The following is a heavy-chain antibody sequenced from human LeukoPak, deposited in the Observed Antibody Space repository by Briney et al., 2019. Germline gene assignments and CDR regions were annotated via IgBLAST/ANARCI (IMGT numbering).Heavy chain of an antibody. CDR2: IRYDGSNK. V-gene: IGHV3-30*02. CDR1: GFTFSSYG. D-gene: IGHD6-19*01. CDR3: ATREVAGRAIDY. Sequence: PGGSLRLSCAASGFTFSSYGMHWVRQAPGKGLEWVAFIRYDGSNKYYADSVKGRFTISRDNSKNTLYLQMNSLRAEDTAVYYCATREVAGRAIDYWGQGTLVTVSS. J-gene: IGHJ4*02.